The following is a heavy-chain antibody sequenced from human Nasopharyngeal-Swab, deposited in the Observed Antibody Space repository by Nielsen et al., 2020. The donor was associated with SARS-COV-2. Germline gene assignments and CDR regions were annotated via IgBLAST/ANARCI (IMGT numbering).Heavy chain of an antibody. J-gene: IGHJ3*02. D-gene: IGHD3-22*01. CDR3: ARRQGIRGGYYYDSSGYEDDAFDI. CDR2: IIPILGIA. V-gene: IGHV1-69*04. CDR1: GGTFSSYA. Sequence: SVKVSCKASGGTFSSYAISCVRQAPGQGLEWMGRIIPILGIANYAQKFQGRVTITADKSTSTAYMELSSLRSEDTAVYYCARRQGIRGGYYYDSSGYEDDAFDIWGQGTMVTVSS.